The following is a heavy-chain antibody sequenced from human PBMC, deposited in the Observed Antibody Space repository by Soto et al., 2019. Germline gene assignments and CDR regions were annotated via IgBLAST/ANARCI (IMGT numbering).Heavy chain of an antibody. CDR1: GFTFSVYT. J-gene: IGHJ5*02. V-gene: IGHV3-48*02. CDR2: ITSSGTTI. Sequence: EAQLVESGGGLVQPGGSLRLPCAASGFTFSVYTMHWVRQSPGKCLEWISSITSSGTTISYADSVKGRFTISRDNAQGSLFLQMATLRDEDTAVYYCARDGYSTSSNWAWFDPWGQGTLVTVSS. CDR3: ARDGYSTSSNWAWFDP. D-gene: IGHD6-6*01.